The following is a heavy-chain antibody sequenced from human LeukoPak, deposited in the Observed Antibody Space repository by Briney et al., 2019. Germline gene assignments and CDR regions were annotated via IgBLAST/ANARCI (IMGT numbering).Heavy chain of an antibody. CDR3: AKGPGDYDFWSGYSDY. CDR1: GFTVSSNY. Sequence: GGSLRLSCAASGFTVSSNYMSWVRQAPGKGLEWVSVIYSGGSTYYADSVKGRFTISRDNSKNTLYLQMNSLRAEDTAVYYCAKGPGDYDFWSGYSDYWGQGTLVTVSS. J-gene: IGHJ4*02. D-gene: IGHD3-3*01. CDR2: IYSGGST. V-gene: IGHV3-53*05.